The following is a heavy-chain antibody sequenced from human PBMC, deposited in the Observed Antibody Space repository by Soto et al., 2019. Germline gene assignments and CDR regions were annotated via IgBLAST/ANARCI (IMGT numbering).Heavy chain of an antibody. V-gene: IGHV4-34*12. Sequence: SETLSLTCGVSGESFSGYYWSWIRQPPGKGLEWIGQIFHGGGTNYSPSLKSRVTISVDTSKNQFSLELSSVTAADTAVYYCARPHYDSNTFYSFFHCWGQGTLVTVSS. D-gene: IGHD3-22*01. CDR3: ARPHYDSNTFYSFFHC. CDR1: GESFSGYY. CDR2: IFHGGGT. J-gene: IGHJ4*02.